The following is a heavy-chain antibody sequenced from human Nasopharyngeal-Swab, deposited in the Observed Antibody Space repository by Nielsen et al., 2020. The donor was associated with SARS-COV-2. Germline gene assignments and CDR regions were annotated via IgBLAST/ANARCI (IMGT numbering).Heavy chain of an antibody. V-gene: IGHV3-7*03. Sequence: GGSLRLSCADSGFNFNTSWMTWVRQAPGKGLEWVANINPDGSEMPYVDAVKGRFTISRDNAENSLYLHMNSLRGDDTAVYYCAHYASAAYWGQGTLVTVSS. CDR3: AHYASAAY. J-gene: IGHJ4*02. CDR2: INPDGSEM. CDR1: GFNFNTSW. D-gene: IGHD2-2*01.